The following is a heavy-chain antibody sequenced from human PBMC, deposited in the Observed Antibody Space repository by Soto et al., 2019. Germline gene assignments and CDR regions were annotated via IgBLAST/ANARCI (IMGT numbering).Heavy chain of an antibody. V-gene: IGHV1-2*02. CDR3: AREERGRLMVYAILGFVGG. D-gene: IGHD2-8*01. CDR1: GYTFTGYY. CDR2: INPNSGGT. Sequence: QVQLVQSGAEVKKPGASVKVSCKASGYTFTGYYMHWVRQAPGQGLEWMGWINPNSGGTNYAQKFQGRVTMTRDTSISKAYMEVSRLGSDDTAVYYCAREERGRLMVYAILGFVGGWGQGTLVTVSS. J-gene: IGHJ4*02.